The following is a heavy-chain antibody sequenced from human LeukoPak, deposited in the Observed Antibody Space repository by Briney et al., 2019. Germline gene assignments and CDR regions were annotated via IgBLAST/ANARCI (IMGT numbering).Heavy chain of an antibody. J-gene: IGHJ4*02. D-gene: IGHD6-19*01. Sequence: PGGSLRLSCAASGFTFSSYGMHWVRQAPGKGLEWVAFIRYDGSNKYYADSVKGRFTISRDNSKNTLYLQMNSLRAEDTAVYYCAKVSFAGDSSGWHFDYWGQGTLVTVSS. CDR2: IRYDGSNK. CDR1: GFTFSSYG. V-gene: IGHV3-30*02. CDR3: AKVSFAGDSSGWHFDY.